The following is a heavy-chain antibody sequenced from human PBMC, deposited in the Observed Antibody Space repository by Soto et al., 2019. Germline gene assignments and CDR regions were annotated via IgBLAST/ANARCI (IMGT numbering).Heavy chain of an antibody. Sequence: SETLSLTCAVSGYSIISGYYWGWIRQPPGKGLEWIGRIYHSGSTYYNPSLKSRVIISVDTSKNQFSLKLSSVTAADTAVYYCARSYNYYDRRGYVFDFWGQGTMVT. V-gene: IGHV4-38-2*01. CDR1: GYSIISGYY. CDR3: ARSYNYYDRRGYVFDF. J-gene: IGHJ3*01. CDR2: IYHSGST. D-gene: IGHD3-22*01.